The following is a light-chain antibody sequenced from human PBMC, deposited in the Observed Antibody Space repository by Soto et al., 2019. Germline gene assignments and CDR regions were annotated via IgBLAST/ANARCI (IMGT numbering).Light chain of an antibody. CDR3: QQKYTITRT. J-gene: IGKJ1*01. CDR1: QSISRY. CDR2: VAS. Sequence: DVQMTQSPTSLSASVGERFTITSRASQSISRYLTWYQKKPGTDPKIXIYVASTLQDGVPSRFSGSGSGTDFNLTISSLQTEDFATYECQQKYTITRTFGQGTKVDIK. V-gene: IGKV1-39*01.